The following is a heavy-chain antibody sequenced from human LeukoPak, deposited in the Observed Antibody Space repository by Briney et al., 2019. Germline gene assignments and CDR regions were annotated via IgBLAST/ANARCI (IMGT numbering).Heavy chain of an antibody. CDR2: INWNSGSI. D-gene: IGHD3-22*01. CDR3: AKSYCYDSSGFMSH. Sequence: GGSLRLSCAASGFTFDDYAMHWVRQAPGKGLEWVSGINWNSGSIGYADSVKGRFTISRDNAKNSLYLQMNSLRAEDTALYYCAKSYCYDSSGFMSHWGQGTLVTVSS. J-gene: IGHJ1*01. V-gene: IGHV3-9*01. CDR1: GFTFDDYA.